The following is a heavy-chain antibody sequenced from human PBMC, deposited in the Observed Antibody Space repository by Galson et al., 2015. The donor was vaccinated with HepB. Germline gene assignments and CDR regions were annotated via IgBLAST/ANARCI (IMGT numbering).Heavy chain of an antibody. V-gene: IGHV3-33*03. J-gene: IGHJ4*02. CDR3: AKDNDAAFDY. CDR2: IWYDGSNK. CDR1: GFTFSSYG. D-gene: IGHD1-1*01. Sequence: SLRLSCAASGFTFSSYGMHWVRQAPGKGLEWVAVIWYDGSNKYYADSVKGRFTISRDNAKNSLYLQMNSLRAEDTAAYYCAKDNDAAFDYWGQGTLFTVSS.